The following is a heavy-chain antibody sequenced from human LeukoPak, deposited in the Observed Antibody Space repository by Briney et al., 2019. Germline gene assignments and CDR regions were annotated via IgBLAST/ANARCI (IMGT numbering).Heavy chain of an antibody. CDR2: ISSSSSYI. CDR1: GFTFSSYS. V-gene: IGHV3-21*01. J-gene: IGHJ3*02. Sequence: PGGSLRLSCAASGFTFSSYSMNWVRQAPGKGLEWVSSISSSSSYIYYADSVKGRFTISRDNAKNSLYLQMNSLRAEDTAVYYCARARLQSPGDAFDIWSQGTMVTVSS. CDR3: ARARLQSPGDAFDI.